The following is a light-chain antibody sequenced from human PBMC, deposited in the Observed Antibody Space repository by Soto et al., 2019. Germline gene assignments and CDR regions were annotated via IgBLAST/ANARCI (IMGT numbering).Light chain of an antibody. Sequence: DIVMTQSPDSLAVSLGERATINCKSSQSVFYNPYNKHYLAWYQQKSGQPRKQLFFWSSTRESGVPDRFSASGSGTDFTLTISSLQAEDVADYYCQQYYSVPFTFGPGTKVDI. CDR2: WSS. CDR1: QSVFYNPYNKHY. CDR3: QQYYSVPFT. V-gene: IGKV4-1*01. J-gene: IGKJ3*01.